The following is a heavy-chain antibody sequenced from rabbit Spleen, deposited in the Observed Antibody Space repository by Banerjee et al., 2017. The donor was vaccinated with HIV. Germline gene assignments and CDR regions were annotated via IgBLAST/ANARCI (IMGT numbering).Heavy chain of an antibody. J-gene: IGHJ4*01. V-gene: IGHV1S40*01. CDR1: GFSFSDNYY. Sequence: QSLEESGGGLVQPEGSLALTCTASGFSFSDNYYICWVRQAPGKGLEWIACIYTGSSGITYYANWVISRFTITSNTNQNTVDLKMTSLTAADTATYFCARWAAGSGGWYTFNLWGPGTLVTVS. CDR2: IYTGSSGIT. CDR3: ARWAAGSGGWYTFNL. D-gene: IGHD1-1*01.